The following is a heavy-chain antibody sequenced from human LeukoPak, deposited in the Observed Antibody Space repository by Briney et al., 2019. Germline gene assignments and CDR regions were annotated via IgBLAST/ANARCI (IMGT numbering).Heavy chain of an antibody. CDR3: ARALAAAVIN. Sequence: PSETLSLTCGVFGGSFSGHFYSWIRQSPGKGLEWIGEITHRGSINYNPSLKSRVAMSVDTSKNHFSLNLTCVTAADNGIYYCARALAAAVINWGQGTLVTVSS. J-gene: IGHJ1*01. CDR1: GGSFSGHF. V-gene: IGHV4-34*01. CDR2: ITHRGSI. D-gene: IGHD6-13*01.